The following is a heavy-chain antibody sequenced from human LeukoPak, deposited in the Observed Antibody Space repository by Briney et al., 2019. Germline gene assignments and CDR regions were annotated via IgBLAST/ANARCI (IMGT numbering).Heavy chain of an antibody. D-gene: IGHD3-10*01. Sequence: GGSLRLSCAASGFTFSSYAMHWVRQAPGKGLEWVAVISYDGSNKYHADSVKGRFTISRDNSKNTLYLQMNSLRAEDTAVYYCAAGSGSYYPDYYGMDVWGQGTTVTVSS. CDR3: AAGSGSYYPDYYGMDV. CDR1: GFTFSSYA. V-gene: IGHV3-30-3*01. CDR2: ISYDGSNK. J-gene: IGHJ6*02.